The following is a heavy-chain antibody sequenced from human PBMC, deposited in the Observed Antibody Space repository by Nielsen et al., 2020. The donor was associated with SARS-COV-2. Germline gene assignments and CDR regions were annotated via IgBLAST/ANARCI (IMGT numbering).Heavy chain of an antibody. V-gene: IGHV3-23*01. CDR2: ISGSDDST. J-gene: IGHJ6*02. D-gene: IGHD6-19*01. CDR3: ALLAVAGRVSYYGMDV. CDR1: GFTFNNFA. Sequence: GESLKISCAASGFTFNNFAMSWVRQAPGKGLEWVSTISGSDDSTYYADSVKGRFTISRDDSKNTLYLQMNSLRAEDTAAYYCALLAVAGRVSYYGMDVWGQGTTVTVSS.